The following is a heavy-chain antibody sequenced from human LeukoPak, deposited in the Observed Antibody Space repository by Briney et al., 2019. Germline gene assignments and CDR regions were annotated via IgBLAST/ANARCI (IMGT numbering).Heavy chain of an antibody. Sequence: SETLSLTCAVSGSSIASHSWWSWVRQPPGKGLEWIGEVYHSGGANYKPSLKSRVTISVDTSRNHFSLKLTSVTAADTAVYFCAYNRNFALDNWGQGTLVTVSS. CDR2: VYHSGGA. V-gene: IGHV4/OR15-8*01. CDR1: GSSIASHSW. D-gene: IGHD1-14*01. CDR3: AYNRNFALDN. J-gene: IGHJ4*01.